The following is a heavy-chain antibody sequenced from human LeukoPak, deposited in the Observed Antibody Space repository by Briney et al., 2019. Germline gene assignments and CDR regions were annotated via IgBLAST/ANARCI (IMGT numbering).Heavy chain of an antibody. CDR1: GGSISSGGYY. D-gene: IGHD1-7*01. CDR2: IYHSGST. CDR3: ASRVVSPKTTHGDY. Sequence: PSETLSLTCTVSGGSISSGGYYWRWIRQPPGKGLEWIGYIYHSGSTYYNPSLKSRVTISVDTSKNQFSLKLSSVTAADTAVYYCASRVVSPKTTHGDYWGQGTLVTVSS. J-gene: IGHJ4*02. V-gene: IGHV4-30-2*01.